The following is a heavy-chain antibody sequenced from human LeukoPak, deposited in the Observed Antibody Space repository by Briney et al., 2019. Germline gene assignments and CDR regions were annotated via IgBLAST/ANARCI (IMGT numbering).Heavy chain of an antibody. J-gene: IGHJ6*03. CDR3: AKNGDRGAYCSGGSCYPYYYYYMDV. CDR1: GFTFSRSW. V-gene: IGHV3-7*03. D-gene: IGHD2-15*01. CDR2: INQDGGEI. Sequence: QPGGSLRLSCAASGFTFSRSWMTWVRQAPGKGLEWVASINQDGGEIHYVDSVKGRFIISRDNAKNSLYLQMNSLSAEDTAVYYCAKNGDRGAYCSGGSCYPYYYYYMDVWGKGTTVTISS.